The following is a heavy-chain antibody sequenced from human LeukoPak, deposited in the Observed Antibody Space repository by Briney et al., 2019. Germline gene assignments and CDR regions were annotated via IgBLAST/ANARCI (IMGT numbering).Heavy chain of an antibody. V-gene: IGHV3-30-3*01. CDR2: ISYDGSNK. CDR3: ARDRALQWLAPEGYGMDV. CDR1: GFTFSSYA. D-gene: IGHD6-19*01. J-gene: IGHJ6*02. Sequence: GGSLRLSCAASGFTFSSYAMHWVRQAPGKGLEWVAVISYDGSNKYYADSVKGRFTISRDNSKNTLYLQMNSLRAEDTAVYYCARDRALQWLAPEGYGMDVWGQGTTVTVSS.